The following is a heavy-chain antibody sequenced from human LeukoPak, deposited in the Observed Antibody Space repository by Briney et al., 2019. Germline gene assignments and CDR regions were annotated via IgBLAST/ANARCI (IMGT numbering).Heavy chain of an antibody. J-gene: IGHJ5*02. CDR3: ARGNIEDYYGSGSQNWFDP. V-gene: IGHV1-8*02. D-gene: IGHD3-10*01. CDR1: GGTFSSYT. CDR2: MNPNSGNT. Sequence: ASVKVSCKASGGTFSSYTISWVRQATGQGLEWMGWMNPNSGNTGYAQKFQGRVTMTRNTSISTAYMELSSLRSEDTAVYYCARGNIEDYYGSGSQNWFDPWGQGTLVTVSS.